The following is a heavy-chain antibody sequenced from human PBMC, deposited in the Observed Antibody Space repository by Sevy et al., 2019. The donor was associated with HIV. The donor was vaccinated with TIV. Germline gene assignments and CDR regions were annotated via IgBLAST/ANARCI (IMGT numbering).Heavy chain of an antibody. CDR3: ARHRSSGYYDDAFDL. CDR2: IYPDESDI. D-gene: IGHD3-22*01. Sequence: GESLNISCKGSGYSFTSQWIGWVRQLPGKGLEWMGIIYPDESDIRYSPSFQGQVTISADKSISTAYLQWSSLKASDTAMYYCARHRSSGYYDDAFDLWGQGTMVTVSS. CDR1: GYSFTSQW. V-gene: IGHV5-51*01. J-gene: IGHJ3*01.